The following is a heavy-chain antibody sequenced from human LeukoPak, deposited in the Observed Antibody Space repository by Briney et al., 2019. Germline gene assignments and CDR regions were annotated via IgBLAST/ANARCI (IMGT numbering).Heavy chain of an antibody. CDR2: IYSGGST. Sequence: PGGSPRLSCAASGFTVSSNYMSWVRQAPGKGLEWVSVIYSGGSTYYADSVKGRFTISRDNSKDTLYLQMNSLRAEDTAVYYCARDQYGRFDYWGQGTLVTVSS. V-gene: IGHV3-66*01. CDR3: ARDQYGRFDY. CDR1: GFTVSSNY. J-gene: IGHJ4*02. D-gene: IGHD4-17*01.